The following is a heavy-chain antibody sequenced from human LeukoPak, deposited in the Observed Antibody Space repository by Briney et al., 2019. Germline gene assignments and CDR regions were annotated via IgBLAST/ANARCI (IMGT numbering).Heavy chain of an antibody. D-gene: IGHD6-13*01. CDR3: ARDLRIAAAGTRGSAYY. Sequence: GASVKVSRKASGYTFTGYYMHWVREAPGQGLECMGWITPNSGGTNYAQKFQGRVTMTRDTSISTAYMELSRLRSDDTAVYYCARDLRIAAAGTRGSAYYWGQGTLVTVSS. CDR2: ITPNSGGT. CDR1: GYTFTGYY. J-gene: IGHJ4*02. V-gene: IGHV1-2*02.